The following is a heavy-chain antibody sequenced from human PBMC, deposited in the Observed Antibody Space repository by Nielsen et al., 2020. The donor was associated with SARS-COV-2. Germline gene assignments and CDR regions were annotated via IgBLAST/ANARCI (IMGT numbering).Heavy chain of an antibody. D-gene: IGHD3-9*01. J-gene: IGHJ4*02. V-gene: IGHV3-23*01. Sequence: WIRQPPGKGLEWVSAISGSGGSTYYADSVKGRFTISRDNSKNTLYLQMNSLRAEDTAVYYCAKDRSPLRYFDWLPDPSFDYWGQGTLVTVSS. CDR2: ISGSGGST. CDR3: AKDRSPLRYFDWLPDPSFDY.